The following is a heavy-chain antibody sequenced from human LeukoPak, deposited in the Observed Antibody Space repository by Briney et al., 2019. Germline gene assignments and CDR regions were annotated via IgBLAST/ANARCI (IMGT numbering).Heavy chain of an antibody. J-gene: IGHJ4*02. CDR3: ARVTSTRPSSGYYYTRYFDY. Sequence: SETLSLTCAVSGGTFSGYYWSWIRQPPGKGLEWMGEINHSGSTNYNPSLKSRVTISVDTSKSQFSLKLSSVPAADTAVYYCARVTSTRPSSGYYYTRYFDYWGQGTLVTVSS. V-gene: IGHV4-34*01. D-gene: IGHD3-22*01. CDR1: GGTFSGYY. CDR2: INHSGST.